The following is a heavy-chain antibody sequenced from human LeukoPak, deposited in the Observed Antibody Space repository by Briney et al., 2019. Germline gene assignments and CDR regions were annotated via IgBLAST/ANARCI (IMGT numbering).Heavy chain of an antibody. J-gene: IGHJ6*03. CDR3: AKSGYSGSYGRGYYYYYMDV. CDR2: ISGSGGST. D-gene: IGHD1-26*01. V-gene: IGHV3-23*01. Sequence: GGSLRLSCAASRFIFSSYGMSWVRQAPGKGLEWVSGISGSGGSTYYADSVKGRFTISRDNSKNTLYLQMNSLRAEDTAVYYCAKSGYSGSYGRGYYYYYMDVWGKGTTVTISS. CDR1: RFIFSSYG.